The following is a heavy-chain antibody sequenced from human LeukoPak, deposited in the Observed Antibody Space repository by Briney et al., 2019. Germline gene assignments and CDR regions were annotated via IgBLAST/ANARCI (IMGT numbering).Heavy chain of an antibody. V-gene: IGHV3-7*01. CDR3: ARGITIFGVVTAFDY. CDR1: GFTFSSYW. CDR2: IEQGGSEK. Sequence: GGSLRLSCAASGFTFSSYWMSWVRQAPGKGLEWVANIEQGGSEKYYVDSVKGRFTISRDNAKNSLYLQMNSLRAEDTAVYYCARGITIFGVVTAFDYWGQGTLVTVSS. D-gene: IGHD3-3*01. J-gene: IGHJ4*02.